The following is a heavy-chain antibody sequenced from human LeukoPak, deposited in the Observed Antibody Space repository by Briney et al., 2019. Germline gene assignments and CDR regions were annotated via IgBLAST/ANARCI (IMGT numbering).Heavy chain of an antibody. J-gene: IGHJ4*02. Sequence: GSLRLSFASSGFPFYDYGMSWVRPAPGKGLEWVSGINWNGGSTGYADSVKGRFTISRDNAKNSLYLQMDSLRVEDTALYYCARGLFSGSPGFSYYFDYWGQGTLVTVSS. CDR3: ARGLFSGSPGFSYYFDY. D-gene: IGHD1-26*01. CDR2: INWNGGST. V-gene: IGHV3-20*03. CDR1: GFPFYDYG.